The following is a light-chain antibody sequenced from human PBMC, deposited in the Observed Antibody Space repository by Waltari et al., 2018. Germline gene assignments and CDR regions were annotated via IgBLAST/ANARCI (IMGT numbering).Light chain of an antibody. Sequence: QSALTQPASVSGSPGQSITISCTGTSSDVGGYNSVSWYQQHPGKAPKLMIYEVSNRPSGVSNRFSGSKSGNTDSLTISGLQAEDEADYYCSSYTSSSTLVFGGGTKLTVL. CDR1: SSDVGGYNS. CDR2: EVS. J-gene: IGLJ3*02. V-gene: IGLV2-14*01. CDR3: SSYTSSSTLV.